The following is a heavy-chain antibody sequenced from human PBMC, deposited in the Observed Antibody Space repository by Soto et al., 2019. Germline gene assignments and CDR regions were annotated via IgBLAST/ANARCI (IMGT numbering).Heavy chain of an antibody. D-gene: IGHD3-9*01. CDR2: IKSKTDGGTT. Sequence: GGSLRLSCAASGFTFSNAWMSWVRQAPGKGLEWVGRIKSKTDGGTTDYAAPVKGRFTISRDDSKNTLYLQMNSLKTEDTAVYYCTTEPSYYDILTGYCDEYYFDYWGQGTLVTVSS. CDR1: GFTFSNAW. J-gene: IGHJ4*02. V-gene: IGHV3-15*01. CDR3: TTEPSYYDILTGYCDEYYFDY.